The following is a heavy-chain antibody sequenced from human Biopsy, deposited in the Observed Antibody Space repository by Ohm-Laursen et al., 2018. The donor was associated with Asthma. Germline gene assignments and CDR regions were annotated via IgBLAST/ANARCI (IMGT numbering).Heavy chain of an antibody. D-gene: IGHD3-10*01. J-gene: IGHJ6*02. CDR1: GYTFNSAG. CDR2: ISVYNGNT. CDR3: ARAVDYSHYYGIDV. Sequence: VASVKVSCKPSGYTFNSAGITWVRQAPGQGLEWMGLISVYNGNTKVAQKLQDRVTMITDTSTSTAYMELRSLRSDDTAVYFCARAVDYSHYYGIDVWGQGTTVTVS. V-gene: IGHV1-18*01.